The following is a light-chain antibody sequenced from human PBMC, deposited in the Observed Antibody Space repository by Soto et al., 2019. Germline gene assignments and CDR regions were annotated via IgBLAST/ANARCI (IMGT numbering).Light chain of an antibody. V-gene: IGKV3-11*01. Sequence: EIVLTQSPATLSLSPGERATLFCWASQSVSSSLAWYQQKPGQAPRLLIYDASNRATGIPARFSGSGSGTDFTLTISSPEPEDFAVYYCQQRSNWPITFGQGTRLEIK. J-gene: IGKJ5*01. CDR1: QSVSSS. CDR3: QQRSNWPIT. CDR2: DAS.